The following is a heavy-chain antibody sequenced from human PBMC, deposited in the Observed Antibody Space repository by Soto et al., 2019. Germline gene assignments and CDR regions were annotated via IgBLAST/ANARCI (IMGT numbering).Heavy chain of an antibody. V-gene: IGHV4-59*01. CDR1: GGSISSYY. Sequence: SETLSLTCTVSGGSISSYYWSWIRQPPGKGLEWIGYIYYSGSTNYNPSLKSRVTISVDTSKNPFSLKLSSVTPEDTAVYYCARGPRYYDILTGSIMGSYYYYYMDVWGKGTTVTVSS. J-gene: IGHJ6*03. CDR3: ARGPRYYDILTGSIMGSYYYYYMDV. CDR2: IYYSGST. D-gene: IGHD3-9*01.